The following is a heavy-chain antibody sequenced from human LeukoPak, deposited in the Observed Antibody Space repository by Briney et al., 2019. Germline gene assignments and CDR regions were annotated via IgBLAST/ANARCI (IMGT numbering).Heavy chain of an antibody. CDR2: IIPIFGTA. CDR1: GGTFSSYA. D-gene: IGHD3-10*01. Sequence: ASVKVSCKASGGTFSSYAISWVRRAPGQGLEWMGGIIPIFGTANYAQKFQGRVTITADESTSTAYMELSSLRSEDTAVYYCASAITMVRGVITHFDYWGQGTLVTVSS. V-gene: IGHV1-69*13. J-gene: IGHJ4*02. CDR3: ASAITMVRGVITHFDY.